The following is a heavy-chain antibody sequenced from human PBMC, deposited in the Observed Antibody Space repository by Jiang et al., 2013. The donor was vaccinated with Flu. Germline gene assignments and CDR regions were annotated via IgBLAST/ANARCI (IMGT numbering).Heavy chain of an antibody. CDR3: ARARYSGSYYFDY. Sequence: VKGRFTISRDNSKNTLYLQMNSLRAEDTAVYYCARARYSGSYYFDYWGQGTLVTVSS. V-gene: IGHV3-30*01. J-gene: IGHJ4*02. D-gene: IGHD1-26*01.